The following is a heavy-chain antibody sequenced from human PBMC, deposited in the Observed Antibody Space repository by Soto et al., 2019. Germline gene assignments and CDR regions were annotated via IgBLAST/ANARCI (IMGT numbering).Heavy chain of an antibody. Sequence: PSETLSLTCTVSGGSISSYYWSWIRQPPGKGLEWIGEINHSGSTNYNPSLKSRVTISVDTSKNQFSLKLHSVTAADTAVYYCARGDSSGWYFDYWGRGTLVTVSS. D-gene: IGHD6-19*01. CDR1: GGSISSYY. CDR2: INHSGST. CDR3: ARGDSSGWYFDY. V-gene: IGHV4-34*01. J-gene: IGHJ4*02.